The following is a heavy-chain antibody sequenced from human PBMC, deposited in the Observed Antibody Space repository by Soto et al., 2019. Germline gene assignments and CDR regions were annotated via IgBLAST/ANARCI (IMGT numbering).Heavy chain of an antibody. J-gene: IGHJ2*01. CDR3: ARDLYIYALGWYFDL. CDR1: GFTFSSYA. V-gene: IGHV3-30-3*01. Sequence: ESGGGVVQPGRSLRLSCAASGFTFSSYAMHWVRQAPGKGLEWVAVISYDGSKKYYADSVKGRFTISRDNSKNTLYLQMNSLRAEYTAVYYCARDLYIYALGWYFDLWGRGTLVTVAS. D-gene: IGHD5-18*01. CDR2: ISYDGSKK.